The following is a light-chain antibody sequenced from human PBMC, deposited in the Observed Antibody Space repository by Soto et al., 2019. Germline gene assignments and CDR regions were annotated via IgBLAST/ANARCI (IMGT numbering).Light chain of an antibody. CDR2: KVS. V-gene: IGKV2-30*02. Sequence: DVVMTQSPLSLPVTLGQPASISCRSSQSLVHSNGGTFLNWFHQRPGQSPRHLIYKVSNRDSGVPDRFSGSASGTDFTLKISRVEAEDVGVYYCVQASHWPYTFGQGTKLEI. J-gene: IGKJ2*01. CDR3: VQASHWPYT. CDR1: QSLVHSNGGTF.